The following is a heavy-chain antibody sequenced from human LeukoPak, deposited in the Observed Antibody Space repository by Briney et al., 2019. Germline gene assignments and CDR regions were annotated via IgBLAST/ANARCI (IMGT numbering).Heavy chain of an antibody. CDR2: IIPIFGTA. J-gene: IGHJ6*03. CDR1: GGTFSSYA. V-gene: IGHV1-69*13. CDR3: ARDHTSSGSYYYYYMDV. Sequence: WASVKVSCKASGGTFSSYAISWVRQAPGQGLEWMGGIIPIFGTANYAQKFQGRVTITADESTSTAYMELSSLRSEDTAVYYCARDHTSSGSYYYYYMDVWGKGTTVTVSS. D-gene: IGHD6-25*01.